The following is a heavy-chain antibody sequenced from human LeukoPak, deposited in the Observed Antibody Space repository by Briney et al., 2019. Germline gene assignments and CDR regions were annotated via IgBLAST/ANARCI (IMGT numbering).Heavy chain of an antibody. CDR3: AREGPILTLVVTFDAFDI. CDR2: LWYDGSNK. D-gene: IGHD3-22*01. V-gene: IGHV3-33*01. Sequence: GRSLRLSWAASGFTFSNYGMHCVRQAPGKGLEWVAVLWYDGSNKYYADSVKGRFTFSRDNSKNTLFLQMNSLRAEDTAVYYCAREGPILTLVVTFDAFDIWGQGAMVTVSS. J-gene: IGHJ3*02. CDR1: GFTFSNYG.